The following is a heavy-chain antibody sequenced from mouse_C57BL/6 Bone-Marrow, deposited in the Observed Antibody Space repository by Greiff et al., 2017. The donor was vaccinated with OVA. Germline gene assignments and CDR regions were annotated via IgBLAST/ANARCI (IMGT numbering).Heavy chain of an antibody. Sequence: QVQLQQSGPELVKPGASVKISCKASGYSFTSYYIHWVKQRPGQGLEWIGWIYPGSGNTKYNEKFKGKATLTADTSSSTAYMQLSSLTSEDSAVYYCARKGYYDYDVGDFDYWGQGTTLTVSS. CDR1: GYSFTSYY. D-gene: IGHD2-4*01. CDR2: IYPGSGNT. V-gene: IGHV1-66*01. J-gene: IGHJ2*01. CDR3: ARKGYYDYDVGDFDY.